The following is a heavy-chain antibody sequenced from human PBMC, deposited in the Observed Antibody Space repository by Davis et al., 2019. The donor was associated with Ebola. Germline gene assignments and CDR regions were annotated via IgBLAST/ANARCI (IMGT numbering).Heavy chain of an antibody. Sequence: HTGGSLRLSCAASGFTFSNNWMHWVRQAPGKGLVWVSRINTDGTTTSYADSVKGRFTISRDNAKNSLYLQMNSLRVDDTAVYYCATRGPWGQGTLVTVSS. CDR1: GFTFSNNW. CDR2: INTDGTTT. D-gene: IGHD3-10*01. J-gene: IGHJ5*02. V-gene: IGHV3-74*01. CDR3: ATRGP.